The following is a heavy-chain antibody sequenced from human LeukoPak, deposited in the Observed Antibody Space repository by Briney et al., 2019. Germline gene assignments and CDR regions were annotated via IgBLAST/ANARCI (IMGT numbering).Heavy chain of an antibody. J-gene: IGHJ4*02. CDR2: ISRSSNYK. CDR1: RFTFSSYG. Sequence: GGSLRLSCAASRFTFSSYGMHWVRQAPGKGLEWVSSISRSSNYKYYADSVKGRFAISRDNAKNSLYLQMNSLRAEDTALYYCASSRYDSSGYYGIIGYWGQGTLVTVSS. D-gene: IGHD3-22*01. V-gene: IGHV3-21*01. CDR3: ASSRYDSSGYYGIIGY.